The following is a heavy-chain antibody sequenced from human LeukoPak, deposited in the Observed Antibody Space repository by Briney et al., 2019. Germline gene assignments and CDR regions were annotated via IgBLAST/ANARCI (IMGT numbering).Heavy chain of an antibody. CDR1: GFTFSSYG. CDR3: AGRRYCSGGSCYSEGAFDI. D-gene: IGHD2-15*01. CDR2: IWYGGSNK. Sequence: GGSLRLSCAASGFTFSSYGMHWVRQAPGKGLEWVAGIWYGGSNKYYADSVKGRFTISRDNSKNTLYLQMNSLRAEDTAGYYCAGRRYCSGGSCYSEGAFDIWGQGTMVTVSS. J-gene: IGHJ3*02. V-gene: IGHV3-33*01.